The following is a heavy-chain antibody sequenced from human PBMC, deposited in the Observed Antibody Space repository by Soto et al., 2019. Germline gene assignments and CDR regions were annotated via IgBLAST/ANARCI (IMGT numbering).Heavy chain of an antibody. CDR1: GGSFSGYY. Sequence: QVQLQQWGAGLLKPSETLSLTCAVYGGSFSGYYWSWIRQPPGKGLEWIGEINHSGSTNYNPSLKSRVTIPGDTSKNHFPRRLSSVPAADTAVYYGGRGGYSSGWYVGHSFDSGGQGTLAPVSS. D-gene: IGHD6-19*01. CDR3: GRGGYSSGWYVGHSFDS. CDR2: INHSGST. J-gene: IGHJ4*02. V-gene: IGHV4-34*01.